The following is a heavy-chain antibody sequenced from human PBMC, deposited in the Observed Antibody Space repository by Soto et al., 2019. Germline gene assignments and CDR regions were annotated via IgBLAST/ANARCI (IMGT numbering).Heavy chain of an antibody. CDR1: GYTFTGHY. CDR2: IGPESGAT. D-gene: IGHD2-8*01. CDR3: ARDRSTYGGGGTGEVKENWFDP. J-gene: IGHJ5*02. V-gene: IGHV1-2*02. Sequence: GASVKVSCKASGYTFTGHYIHWVRQAPEQGPEWMGEIGPESGATRYAQKFQGRVTMSVDTSKNQVSLKLNSVTTADTAVYYCARDRSTYGGGGTGEVKENWFDPWGPGTLVTVSS.